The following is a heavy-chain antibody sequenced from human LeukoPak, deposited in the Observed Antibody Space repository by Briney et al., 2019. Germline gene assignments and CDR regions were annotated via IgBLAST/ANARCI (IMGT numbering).Heavy chain of an antibody. CDR2: IWYDGSDK. CDR1: GFSFTNYG. V-gene: IGHV3-33*08. J-gene: IGHJ4*02. D-gene: IGHD2-15*01. Sequence: PGRSLRLSCAASGFSFTNYGVHWVRQAPGKGLEWVAVIWYDGSDKYYADSVKGRFTISRDNSKNTLYLQMNSLRAEDTAVYYCARDGCSGGSCYGIDYWGQGTLVTVSS. CDR3: ARDGCSGGSCYGIDY.